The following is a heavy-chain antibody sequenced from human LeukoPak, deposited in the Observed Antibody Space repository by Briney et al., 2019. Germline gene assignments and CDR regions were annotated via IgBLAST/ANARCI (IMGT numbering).Heavy chain of an antibody. V-gene: IGHV3-74*01. CDR2: VDNDGSSR. CDR3: AELGITMIGGV. J-gene: IGHJ6*04. CDR1: GFTFSGYW. D-gene: IGHD3-10*02. Sequence: PGESLRLSCAASGFTFSGYWMHWVRQAPGKGLEWISRVDNDGSSRIYTDSVEGRFTISRDNAKNTLYLHMNSLRAEDTAVYYCAELGITMIGGVWGKGTTVTISS.